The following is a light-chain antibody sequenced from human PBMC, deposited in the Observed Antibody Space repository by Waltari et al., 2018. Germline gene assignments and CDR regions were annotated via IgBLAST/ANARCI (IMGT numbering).Light chain of an antibody. CDR3: QHYVRLPVT. CDR2: AAS. J-gene: IGKJ1*01. V-gene: IGKV3-20*01. CDR1: QSVSRT. Sequence: EIVLTQSPGTLSLSPGERAPLSCRASQSVSRTLAWYQQKPGQAPSLLIYAASTRATGIPDRFSGSGSGTDFRLTISRLEPEDFAVYYCQHYVRLPVTFGQGTKVEIK.